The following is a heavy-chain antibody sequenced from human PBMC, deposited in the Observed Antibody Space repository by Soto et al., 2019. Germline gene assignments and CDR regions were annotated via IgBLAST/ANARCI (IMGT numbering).Heavy chain of an antibody. CDR3: AREYCSSTSCRWTGYGMDV. D-gene: IGHD2-2*01. CDR1: GFNFGNHG. CDR2: IWYDGSNE. J-gene: IGHJ6*02. V-gene: IGHV3-33*08. Sequence: GGSLRLSCGAPGFNFGNHGMHRVLQDPGKGQDWVAVIWYDGSNEYYAGSAKGRFTSPRDNSKNTWYLQMNRLRDEDTAVYYCAREYCSSTSCRWTGYGMDVWRQGTTVTVSS.